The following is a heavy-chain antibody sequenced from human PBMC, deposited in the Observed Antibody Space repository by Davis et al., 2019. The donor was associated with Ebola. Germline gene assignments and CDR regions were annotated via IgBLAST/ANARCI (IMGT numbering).Heavy chain of an antibody. CDR1: GGTFSSYA. V-gene: IGHV1-69*13. D-gene: IGHD6-13*01. CDR2: IIPIFGTA. J-gene: IGHJ5*02. Sequence: SVKVSCKASGGTFSSYAISWVRQAPGQGLEWMGGIIPIFGTANYAQKFQGRVTITADESTSTAYMELSSLRSEDTAVYYCARDSMYSSSWCCWFDPWGQGTLVTVSS. CDR3: ARDSMYSSSWCCWFDP.